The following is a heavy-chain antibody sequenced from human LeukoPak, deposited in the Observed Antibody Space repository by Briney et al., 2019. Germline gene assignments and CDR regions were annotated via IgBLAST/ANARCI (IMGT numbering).Heavy chain of an antibody. D-gene: IGHD5-18*01. CDR3: ARSGYSYGLVDY. CDR2: IYYSGDT. J-gene: IGHJ4*02. V-gene: IGHV4-59*01. Sequence: SETLSLTRTVPGGSISSDYWSWIRQPPGKGLEWIGYIYYSGDTNYNPSLKSRVTISVDTSKNQFSLRLRSVTAADTAVYYCARSGYSYGLVDYWGQGTLVTVSS. CDR1: GGSISSDY.